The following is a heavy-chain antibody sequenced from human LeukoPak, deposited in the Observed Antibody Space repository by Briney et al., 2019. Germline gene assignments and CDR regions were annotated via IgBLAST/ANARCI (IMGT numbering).Heavy chain of an antibody. CDR3: AKLFCAGGQCYSNPFDS. J-gene: IGHJ4*02. V-gene: IGHV3-23*01. CDR2: ISGDAERT. D-gene: IGHD2-15*01. CDR1: GGSFSGYY. Sequence: PSETLSLTCAVYGGSFSGYYWSWIRQPPGKGLEWVSGISGDAERTYYTDSVRGRFSISRVNPKNTVYLQMNSLRVEDTAIYYCAKLFCAGGQCYSNPFDSWGQGTLVTVSS.